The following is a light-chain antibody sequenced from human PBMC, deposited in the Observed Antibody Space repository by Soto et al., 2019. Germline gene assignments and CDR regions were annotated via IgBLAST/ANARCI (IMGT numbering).Light chain of an antibody. J-gene: IGKJ4*01. CDR1: QSVSNY. Sequence: EIVLTQSPATLSLSPGERATLSCRASQSVSNYLGWYQQKPGQVPRLLIFDTSNRATGIPVRFSGSGSGTDFTLTIGNLEPEDSAVYYCQQRSNWPLTFGGGTKIEIK. V-gene: IGKV3-11*01. CDR3: QQRSNWPLT. CDR2: DTS.